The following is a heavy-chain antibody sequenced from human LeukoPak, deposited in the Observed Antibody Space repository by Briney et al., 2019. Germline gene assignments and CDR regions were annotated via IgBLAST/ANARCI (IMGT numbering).Heavy chain of an antibody. J-gene: IGHJ5*02. D-gene: IGHD3-3*01. CDR2: IYHSGST. CDR1: GYSISSGYY. V-gene: IGHV4-38-2*02. CDR3: ARVVGFLEYGIRTNWFDP. Sequence: SETLSLTCTVSGYSISSGYYWGWIRQPPGKGLEWIGSIYHSGSTYYNPSLKSRVTISVDTSKNQFSLKLSSVTAADTAVYYCARVVGFLEYGIRTNWFDPWGQGTLVTVSS.